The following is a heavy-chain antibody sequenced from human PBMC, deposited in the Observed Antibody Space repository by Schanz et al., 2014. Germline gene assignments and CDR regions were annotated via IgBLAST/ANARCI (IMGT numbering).Heavy chain of an antibody. V-gene: IGHV3-11*04. CDR1: GFTFADYY. J-gene: IGHJ5*02. CDR2: VSSYDTTV. D-gene: IGHD3-10*01. CDR3: ARDSDRATMVRTYNWFDP. Sequence: QVQLLESGGGLFKPGGSLRLSCAGSGFTFADYYMTWIRQAPGKGLEWISYVSSYDTTVSYADSVKGRFTISRDNAKNSLYLQMNSLRDEDTAVYYCARDSDRATMVRTYNWFDPWGQGTLVTVSS.